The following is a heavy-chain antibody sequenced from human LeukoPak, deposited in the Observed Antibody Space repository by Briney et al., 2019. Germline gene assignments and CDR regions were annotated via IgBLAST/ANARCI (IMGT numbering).Heavy chain of an antibody. V-gene: IGHV3-48*01. CDR1: GFTFSSYA. J-gene: IGHJ4*02. CDR3: AREGGGTFDY. Sequence: GGSLRLSCAASGFTFSSYAMSWVRQAPGKGLEWVSYISSSGTTIYSADSVRGRFTISRDNVKNSLYLQMNSLRAEDTAVYYCAREGGGTFDYWGQGTLVTVSS. D-gene: IGHD1-26*01. CDR2: ISSSGTTI.